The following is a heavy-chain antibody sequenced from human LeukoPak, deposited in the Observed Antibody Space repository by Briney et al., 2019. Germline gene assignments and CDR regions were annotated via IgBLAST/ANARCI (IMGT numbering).Heavy chain of an antibody. D-gene: IGHD1-26*01. CDR3: AKTVASLGSGARYFDP. V-gene: IGHV5-51*01. CDR1: GYSFTNYW. Sequence: GESLRISCKASGYSFTNYWIAWVRQKPGKGLEWMGIMHPGESEINYSPSFEGQVTISADTSISTAYLEWYSLKASDSAIYYCAKTVASLGSGARYFDPWGQGTMITVSS. CDR2: MHPGESEI. J-gene: IGHJ5*02.